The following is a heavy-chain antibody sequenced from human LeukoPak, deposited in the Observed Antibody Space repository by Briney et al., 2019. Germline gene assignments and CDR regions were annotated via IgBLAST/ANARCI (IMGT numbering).Heavy chain of an antibody. Sequence: GSLRLSCAASGFTFSSYWMSWVRQAPGKGLEWVANIKQDGSEEYYVDSVKGRFTISRDNAKNSLYLQMNSLRAEDTAVYYCARELSGSYYSLNDYWGQGTLVTVSS. CDR1: GFTFSSYW. V-gene: IGHV3-7*01. CDR2: IKQDGSEE. CDR3: ARELSGSYYSLNDY. D-gene: IGHD1-26*01. J-gene: IGHJ4*02.